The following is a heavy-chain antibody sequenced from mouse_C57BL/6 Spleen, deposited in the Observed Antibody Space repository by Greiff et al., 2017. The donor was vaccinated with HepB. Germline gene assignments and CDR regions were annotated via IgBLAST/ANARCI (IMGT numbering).Heavy chain of an antibody. J-gene: IGHJ1*03. Sequence: QVQLQQSGPELVKPGASVKISCKASGYAFSSSWMNWVKQRPGKGLEWIGRIYPGDGDTNYNGKFKGKATLTADKSSSTAYMQLSSLTSEDSAVYFCALYGNYGYFDVWGTGTTVTVSS. V-gene: IGHV1-82*01. CDR3: ALYGNYGYFDV. CDR1: GYAFSSSW. D-gene: IGHD2-1*01. CDR2: IYPGDGDT.